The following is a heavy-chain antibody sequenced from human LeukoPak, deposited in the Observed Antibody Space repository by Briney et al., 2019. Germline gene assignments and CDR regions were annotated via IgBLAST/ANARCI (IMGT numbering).Heavy chain of an antibody. Sequence: PGGSLRPSCAASGFTFASHAMSWVRQAPGKGLEWVSSMSGSGDRTHYADSVKGRLTISRDNSKNTLYLQMNSLRAEDTAVYYCASLQWELPISWGYFDYWGQGTLVTVSS. CDR1: GFTFASHA. CDR3: ASLQWELPISWGYFDY. J-gene: IGHJ4*02. CDR2: MSGSGDRT. D-gene: IGHD1-26*01. V-gene: IGHV3-23*01.